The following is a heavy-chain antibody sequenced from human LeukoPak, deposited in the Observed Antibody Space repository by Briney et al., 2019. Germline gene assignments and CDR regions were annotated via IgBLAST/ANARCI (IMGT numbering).Heavy chain of an antibody. Sequence: GGSLRLSCAASGFTFSSYAMHWVRQAPGKGLEYVSAISSNGGSTYYANSVKGRFTISRDNSKNTLYLQMGSLRAEDMAVYYCARGIAAPCYGMDVWGQGTTVTVSS. D-gene: IGHD6-13*01. CDR1: GFTFSSYA. V-gene: IGHV3-64*01. CDR3: ARGIAAPCYGMDV. CDR2: ISSNGGST. J-gene: IGHJ6*02.